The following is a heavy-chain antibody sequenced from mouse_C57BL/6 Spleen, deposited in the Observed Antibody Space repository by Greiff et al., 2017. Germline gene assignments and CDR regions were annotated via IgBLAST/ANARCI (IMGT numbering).Heavy chain of an antibody. CDR1: GYTFTSYW. Sequence: QVQLQQPGAELVRPGSSVKLSCKASGYTFTSYWMDWVKQRPGQGLEWIGNIYPSDSETHYNQKFKDKATLTVDKSSSTAYMQLSSLTSVDSAVYYCARWGGNYAMDYWGQGTSVTVSS. CDR2: IYPSDSET. V-gene: IGHV1-61*01. J-gene: IGHJ4*01. CDR3: ARWGGNYAMDY.